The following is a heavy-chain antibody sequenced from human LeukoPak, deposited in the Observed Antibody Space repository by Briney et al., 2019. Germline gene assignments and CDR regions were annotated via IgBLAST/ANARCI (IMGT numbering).Heavy chain of an antibody. J-gene: IGHJ3*02. CDR2: ISNSGSTI. CDR3: ARSLFWDILAPGAFDI. V-gene: IGHV3-48*04. CDR1: GFTFSSYS. Sequence: GGSLRLSCAASGFTFSSYSMNWVRQAPGKGLEWVSYISNSGSTIYYADSVKGRFTISRDNAKNSLYLQMNSLRAEDTAVYYCARSLFWDILAPGAFDIWGQGTMVTVSS. D-gene: IGHD3-9*01.